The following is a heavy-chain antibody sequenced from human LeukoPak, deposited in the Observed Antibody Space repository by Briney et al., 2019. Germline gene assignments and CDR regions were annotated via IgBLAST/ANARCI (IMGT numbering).Heavy chain of an antibody. D-gene: IGHD6-13*01. CDR3: ARDRYSSSWYLDY. J-gene: IGHJ4*02. CDR1: GFTFSSYA. Sequence: GGSLRLSRAASGFTFSSYAMHWVRQAPGKGLEWVAVISYDGSNKYYADSVKGRFTISRDNSKNTLYLQMNSLRAEDTAVYYCARDRYSSSWYLDYWGQGTLVTVSS. CDR2: ISYDGSNK. V-gene: IGHV3-30-3*01.